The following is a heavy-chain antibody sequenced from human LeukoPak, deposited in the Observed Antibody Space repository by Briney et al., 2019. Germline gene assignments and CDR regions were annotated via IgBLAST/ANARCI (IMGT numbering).Heavy chain of an antibody. CDR3: ARPLGYCSSTSCYTLYYYYYGMDV. D-gene: IGHD2-2*02. Sequence: KTGGSLRLFCAASGFTFSSYRMNWVRQAPGKGLEWVSSISSSSSYIYYADSVKGRFTISRDNAKNSLYLQMNSLRAEDTAVYYCARPLGYCSSTSCYTLYYYYYGMDVWGQGTTVTVSS. J-gene: IGHJ6*02. CDR2: ISSSSSYI. CDR1: GFTFSSYR. V-gene: IGHV3-21*01.